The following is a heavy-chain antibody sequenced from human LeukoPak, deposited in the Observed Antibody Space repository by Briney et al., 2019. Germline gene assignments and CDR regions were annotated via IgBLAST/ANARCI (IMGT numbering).Heavy chain of an antibody. J-gene: IGHJ3*02. CDR2: INNDGSGT. V-gene: IGHV3-74*01. D-gene: IGHD6-19*01. Sequence: PGGSLRLSCAASGFTFSSYAMSWVRQAPGEGLVWVSRINNDGSGTNYADSVRGRFTISRDNAKNTLYLQMNSLRAEDTAVYYCTRIVVGGNRAFDIWGRGTMVTVSS. CDR1: GFTFSSYA. CDR3: TRIVVGGNRAFDI.